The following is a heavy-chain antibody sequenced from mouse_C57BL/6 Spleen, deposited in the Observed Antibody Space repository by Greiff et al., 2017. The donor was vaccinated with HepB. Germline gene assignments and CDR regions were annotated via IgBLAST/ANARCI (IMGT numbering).Heavy chain of an antibody. CDR1: GFTFSSYA. J-gene: IGHJ4*01. V-gene: IGHV5-4*03. CDR2: ISDGGSYT. D-gene: IGHD3-3*01. CDR3: ERGGLSYAMDY. Sequence: EVKLMESGGGLVKPGGSLKLSCAASGFTFSSYAMSWVRQTPEKRLEWVATISDGGSYTYYPDNVKGRFTISRDNAKNNLYLQMSHLKSEDTAMYYCERGGLSYAMDYWAQGISATVSS.